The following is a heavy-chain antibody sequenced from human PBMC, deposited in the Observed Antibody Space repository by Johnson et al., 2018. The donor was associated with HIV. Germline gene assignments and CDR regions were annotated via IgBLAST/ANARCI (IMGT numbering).Heavy chain of an antibody. Sequence: VQPVESGGGLVQPGGSLRLSCAASGFTVSSNYMSWVRQAPGKGLEWVSRINSDGSSTSYADSVKGRITISRDNAKNTLYLQMNSLRAEDTAVYYCARAGRSSDAFDIWGQGTMVTVSS. CDR2: INSDGSST. CDR1: GFTVSSNY. J-gene: IGHJ3*02. V-gene: IGHV3-74*02. D-gene: IGHD6-6*01. CDR3: ARAGRSSDAFDI.